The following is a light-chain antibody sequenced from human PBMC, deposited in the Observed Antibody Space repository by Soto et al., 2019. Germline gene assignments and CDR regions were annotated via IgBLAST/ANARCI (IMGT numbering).Light chain of an antibody. CDR3: QRRSNGPLYP. CDR2: DPT. CDR1: QSVDIY. V-gene: IGKV3-11*01. J-gene: IGKJ2*01. Sequence: EIVLTQSPATLSLSPGETAVLSCRASQSVDIYFAWYQQKPGQAPRLVIYDPTNRATGVPARFSGSGSGADFTLTISSLEPEDFALYYCQRRSNGPLYPFGQGTKLEIK.